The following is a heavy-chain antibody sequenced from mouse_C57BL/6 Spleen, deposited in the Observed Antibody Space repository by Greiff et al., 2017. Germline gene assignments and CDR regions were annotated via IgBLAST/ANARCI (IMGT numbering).Heavy chain of an antibody. J-gene: IGHJ4*01. V-gene: IGHV1-64*01. CDR2: IHPNSGST. D-gene: IGHD2-4*01. CDR3: ASIYYDYGYAMDY. CDR1: GYTFTSYW. Sequence: QVQLQQPGAELVKPGASVKLSCKASGYTFTSYWMHWVKQRPGQGLEWIGMIHPNSGSTNYNEKFKSKATLTVDKSSSTAYMQLSSLTSEDSAVYYWASIYYDYGYAMDYWGQGTSVTVSS.